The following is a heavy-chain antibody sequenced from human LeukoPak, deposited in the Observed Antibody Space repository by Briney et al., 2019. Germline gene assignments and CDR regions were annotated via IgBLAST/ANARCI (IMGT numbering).Heavy chain of an antibody. CDR2: IGTAGDT. V-gene: IGHV3-13*01. J-gene: IGHJ4*02. Sequence: PGGSLRLSCAASGFTFSDYDMHWVRQATGKGLEWVSAIGTAGDTYYTGSVKGRFTISRENAKNSSYLQMNSLRAGDTAVYYCVRVAKERVGGVYYFDYWGQGTPVTVSS. CDR1: GFTFSDYD. D-gene: IGHD1-1*01. CDR3: VRVAKERVGGVYYFDY.